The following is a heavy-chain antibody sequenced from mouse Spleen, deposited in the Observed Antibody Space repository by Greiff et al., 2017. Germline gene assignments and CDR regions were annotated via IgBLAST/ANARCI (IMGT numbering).Heavy chain of an antibody. J-gene: IGHJ2*01. Sequence: QVQLQQSGAELVRPGASVTLSCKASGYTFTDYEMHWVKQTPVHGLEWIGAIDPETGGTAYNQKFKGKAILTADKSSSTAYMELRSLTSEDSAVYYCTSGNGNYGKGYFEYWGQGTTLKGSS. V-gene: IGHV1-15*01. D-gene: IGHD2-1*01. CDR2: IDPETGGT. CDR1: GYTFTDYE. CDR3: TSGNGNYGKGYFEY.